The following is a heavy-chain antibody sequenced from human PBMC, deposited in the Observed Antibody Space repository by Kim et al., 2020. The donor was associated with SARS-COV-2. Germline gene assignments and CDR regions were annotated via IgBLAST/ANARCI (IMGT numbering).Heavy chain of an antibody. D-gene: IGHD5-18*01. CDR1: GGSISSSSYY. J-gene: IGHJ4*02. CDR2: IYYSGST. Sequence: SETLSLTCTVSGGSISSSSYYWGWIRQPPGKGLEWIGSIYYSGSTYYNPSLKSRVTISVDTSKNQFSLKLSSVTAADTAVYYCARGQPLDTAMGRPLTFDYWGQGTLVTVSS. V-gene: IGHV4-39*07. CDR3: ARGQPLDTAMGRPLTFDY.